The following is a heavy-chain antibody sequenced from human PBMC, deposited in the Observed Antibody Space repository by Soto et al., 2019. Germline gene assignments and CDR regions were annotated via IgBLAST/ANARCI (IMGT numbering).Heavy chain of an antibody. D-gene: IGHD5-18*01. CDR3: ARDRGYSNWFDP. Sequence: PSETLSLTCTVSGGSISSGGYYWSWIRQHPGKGLEWIGYIYYSGSTYYNPSLKSRITISVDTSKNQFSLKLNSVTAADTGVYYCARDRGYSNWFDPWGQGTLVTVSS. CDR2: IYYSGST. J-gene: IGHJ5*02. CDR1: GGSISSGGYY. V-gene: IGHV4-31*03.